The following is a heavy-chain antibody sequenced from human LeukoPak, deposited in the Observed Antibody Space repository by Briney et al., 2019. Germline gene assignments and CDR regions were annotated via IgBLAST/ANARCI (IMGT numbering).Heavy chain of an antibody. CDR1: GGSISSSSYY. Sequence: PSETLSLTCTVSGGSISSSSYYWGWIRQPPGKGLEWIGSIYYSGSTYYNPSLKSRVTISVDTSKNQFSLKLSSVTAADTAVYYCASQSIAARLFDYWGQGTLVTVSS. CDR2: IYYSGST. J-gene: IGHJ4*02. CDR3: ASQSIAARLFDY. V-gene: IGHV4-39*01. D-gene: IGHD6-6*01.